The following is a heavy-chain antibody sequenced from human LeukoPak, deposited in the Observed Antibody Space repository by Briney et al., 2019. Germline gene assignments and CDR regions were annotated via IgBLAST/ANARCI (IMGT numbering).Heavy chain of an antibody. D-gene: IGHD5-12*01. V-gene: IGHV3-9*01. CDR3: AKDKEGYGFDY. CDR1: GFTFDDYA. Sequence: PGRSLRLSCAASGFTFDDYAMHWVRQAPGKGLEWVSGISWNSGSIGYADSVKGRFTISRDNAKNSLYLQMNSLRAEDTALYYCAKDKEGYGFDYWGQGTLVTVSS. J-gene: IGHJ4*02. CDR2: ISWNSGSI.